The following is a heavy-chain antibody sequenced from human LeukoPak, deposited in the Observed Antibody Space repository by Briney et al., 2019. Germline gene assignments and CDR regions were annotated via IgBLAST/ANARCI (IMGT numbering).Heavy chain of an antibody. V-gene: IGHV4-31*03. J-gene: IGHJ4*02. CDR3: ARDRDGYNRLDY. CDR2: IYYSGST. CDR1: GGSITSGGYY. Sequence: SETLSLTCTVSGGSITSGGYYWSWIRQHPGRGLEWIGYIYYSGSTYYNPSLKSRVTISVDTSKNQFSLKLSSVTAADTAVYYCARDRDGYNRLDYWGQGILVTVSS. D-gene: IGHD5-24*01.